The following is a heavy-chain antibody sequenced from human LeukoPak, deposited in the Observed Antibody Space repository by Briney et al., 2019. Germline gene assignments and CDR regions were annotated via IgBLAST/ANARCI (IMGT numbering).Heavy chain of an antibody. D-gene: IGHD2-21*01. Sequence: SETLSLTCAVYGGSFSGYYWSWIRQPPGKGLEWIGEINHSGSTNYNPSLKSRVTISVDTSKNQFSLKLSSVTAADTAVYYCARRRLYHLVMAFDIWGQGTMVTVSS. J-gene: IGHJ3*02. CDR2: INHSGST. CDR1: GGSFSGYY. CDR3: ARRRLYHLVMAFDI. V-gene: IGHV4-34*01.